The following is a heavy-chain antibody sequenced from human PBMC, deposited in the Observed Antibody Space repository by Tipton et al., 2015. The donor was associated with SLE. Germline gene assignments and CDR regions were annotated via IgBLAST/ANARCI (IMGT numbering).Heavy chain of an antibody. J-gene: IGHJ6*03. D-gene: IGHD6-25*01. Sequence: QLVQSGAEVKKPGESLKISCKGSGYRFTSNWIAWVRQMPGRGLEWMGIVYPGDSDTRYSPSFQGQVTISADKSISTAYLQWSSLKASDTAMYYCARSLYSIGIHYIDVWGKGISVTVSS. CDR2: VYPGDSDT. CDR1: GYRFTSNW. V-gene: IGHV5-51*01. CDR3: ARSLYSIGIHYIDV.